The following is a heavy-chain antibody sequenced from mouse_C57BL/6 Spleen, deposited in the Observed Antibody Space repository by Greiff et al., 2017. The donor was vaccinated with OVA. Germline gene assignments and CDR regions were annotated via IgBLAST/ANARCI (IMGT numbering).Heavy chain of an antibody. D-gene: IGHD2-4*01. CDR2: ISRGSSTI. J-gene: IGHJ3*01. Sequence: DVMLVESGGGLVKPGGSLKLSCAASGFTFSDYGMHWVRQAPEKGLEWVAYISRGSSTIYYADTVKGRFTISRDNAKNTLFLQMTSLRSEDTAMYYCARHYDYDDGFWFAYWGQGTLVTVSA. CDR1: GFTFSDYG. CDR3: ARHYDYDDGFWFAY. V-gene: IGHV5-17*01.